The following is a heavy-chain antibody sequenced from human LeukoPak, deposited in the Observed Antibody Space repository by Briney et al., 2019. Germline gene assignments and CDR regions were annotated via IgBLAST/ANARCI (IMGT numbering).Heavy chain of an antibody. D-gene: IGHD5-12*01. Sequence: GGSLRLSCTASGFTFGDYAMSWVRQAPGKGLEWVANIKQDGSEKYYVDSVKGRFTISRDNTKNSLYLQMNSLRAEDTAVYYCATGGGYVGYWGQGTLVTVSS. J-gene: IGHJ4*02. CDR1: GFTFGDYA. CDR2: IKQDGSEK. CDR3: ATGGGYVGY. V-gene: IGHV3-7*01.